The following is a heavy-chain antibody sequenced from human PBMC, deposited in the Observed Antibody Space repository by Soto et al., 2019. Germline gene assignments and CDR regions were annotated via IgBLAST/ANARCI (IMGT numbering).Heavy chain of an antibody. CDR3: VTGPYSGYHWGAHFDY. D-gene: IGHD5-12*01. CDR2: ISGRGGNT. Sequence: GGSLRLSCAASGFLFRGYAMHWVRQAPGKGLEYVAGISGRGGNTYHAESVKGRLSISRDDSKSTLYLQMSSLRSEDTAVYYCVTGPYSGYHWGAHFDYWGQGTLVTVSS. V-gene: IGHV3-64D*06. CDR1: GFLFRGYA. J-gene: IGHJ4*02.